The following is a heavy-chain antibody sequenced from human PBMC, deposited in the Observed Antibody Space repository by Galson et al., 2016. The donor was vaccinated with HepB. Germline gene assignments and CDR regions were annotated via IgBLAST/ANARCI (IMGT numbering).Heavy chain of an antibody. Sequence: SVKVSCKVSGYTLTDLSMHWVRQAPGKGLEWMGGFEPEDGETIYAQKFQGRVTITEDTSRDTAYMELSSLRSEDTAVYYCATFMTTTLPFDNWGQGTLVTVSS. CDR2: FEPEDGET. D-gene: IGHD3-16*01. CDR1: GYTLTDLS. J-gene: IGHJ4*02. CDR3: ATFMTTTLPFDN. V-gene: IGHV1-24*01.